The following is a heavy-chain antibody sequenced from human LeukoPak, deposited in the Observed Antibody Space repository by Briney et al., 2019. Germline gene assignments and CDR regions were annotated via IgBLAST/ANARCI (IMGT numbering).Heavy chain of an antibody. CDR1: GYSFTSYW. CDR2: IYPGDSDT. Sequence: GESLKISCKGSGYSFTSYWIGWVRQMPGKGLEWMGIIYPGDSDTRCSPSFQGQVTISADKSISTAYLQWSSLKASDTAMYYCARLLVATPQTSAGFDYWGQGTLVTVSS. J-gene: IGHJ4*02. CDR3: ARLLVATPQTSAGFDY. D-gene: IGHD5-12*01. V-gene: IGHV5-51*01.